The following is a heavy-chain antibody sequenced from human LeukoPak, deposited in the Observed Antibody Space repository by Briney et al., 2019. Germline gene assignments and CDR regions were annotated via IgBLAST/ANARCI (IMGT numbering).Heavy chain of an antibody. D-gene: IGHD2-2*01. Sequence: ASVKVSCKASGYTFTSYYMHWVRQAPGQGLEWMGWINPNSGGTNYAEKFQGRVTMTRDTSISTAYMELTRLRFDDTAVYYCARDHSTTWHYYYYMDVWGKGTTVTISS. V-gene: IGHV1-2*02. J-gene: IGHJ6*03. CDR2: INPNSGGT. CDR3: ARDHSTTWHYYYYMDV. CDR1: GYTFTSYY.